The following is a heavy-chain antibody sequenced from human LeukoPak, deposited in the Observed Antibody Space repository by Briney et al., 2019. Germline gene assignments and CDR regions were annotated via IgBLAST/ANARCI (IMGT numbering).Heavy chain of an antibody. J-gene: IGHJ4*02. CDR3: ARGGYYFDY. CDR1: GGSISSYY. D-gene: IGHD3-10*01. CDR2: VYYSGSI. Sequence: PSETLSLTCTVSGGSISSYYWSWIRQPPGKGLEWIGYVYYSGSINYSPSLNSRLTISVDTSKNQFSLKLSSVTAADTAVYYCARGGYYFDYSGQGTLVTISS. V-gene: IGHV4-59*01.